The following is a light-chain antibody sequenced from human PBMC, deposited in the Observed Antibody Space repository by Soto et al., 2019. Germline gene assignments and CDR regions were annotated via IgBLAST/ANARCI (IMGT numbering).Light chain of an antibody. J-gene: IGKJ2*01. Sequence: DIVMTQSPDSLAVSLGERATINCKSSQSVLYSSNNKNYLAWYQQKPGQPPKLLIYWASTRESGVPDRFSGSGSGTDFTLTISSQQAEDVAVYYCQQYYSTPPFGQGTELEIK. V-gene: IGKV4-1*01. CDR3: QQYYSTPP. CDR1: QSVLYSSNNKNY. CDR2: WAS.